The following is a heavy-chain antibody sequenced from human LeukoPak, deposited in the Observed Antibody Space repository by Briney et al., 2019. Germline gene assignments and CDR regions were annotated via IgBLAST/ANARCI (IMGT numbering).Heavy chain of an antibody. CDR3: ARGRRRYGGNYYYGMDV. Sequence: SETLSLTCAVYGGSFSGYYWSWIRQPPGKGLEWIGEINHSGSTNYNPSLKSRVTISVDTSKKQFSLKLSSVTAADTAVYYCARGRRRYGGNYYYGMDVWGQGTTVTVSS. J-gene: IGHJ6*02. V-gene: IGHV4-34*01. CDR2: INHSGST. CDR1: GGSFSGYY. D-gene: IGHD4-23*01.